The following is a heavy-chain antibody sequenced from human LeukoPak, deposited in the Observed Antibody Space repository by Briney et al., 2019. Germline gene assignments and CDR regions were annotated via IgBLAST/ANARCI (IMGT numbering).Heavy chain of an antibody. CDR3: AKSQRRLALDY. CDR1: GFTFSSYG. J-gene: IGHJ4*02. D-gene: IGHD6-19*01. CDR2: ISYDGSNK. V-gene: IGHV3-30*18. Sequence: PGGSLRLSCAASGFTFSSYGMHWVRQAPAKGLEWVAVISYDGSNKYYADSVKGRFTISRDNSKNTLYLQMNSLRAEDTAVYYCAKSQRRLALDYWGQGTLVTVSS.